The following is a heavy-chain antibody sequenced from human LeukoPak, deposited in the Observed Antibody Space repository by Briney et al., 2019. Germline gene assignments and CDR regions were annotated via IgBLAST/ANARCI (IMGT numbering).Heavy chain of an antibody. CDR2: ISSSSSYI. D-gene: IGHD2-21*01. Sequence: PGGSLRLSCAASGFTFSSYSMNWVRQAPGKGLEWVSSISSSSSYIYYADSVKGRFTISRDNAKNSLYLQLNSLRAEDTAVYYCARDYSDTGSFDIWGQGTMVTVSS. CDR3: ARDYSDTGSFDI. CDR1: GFTFSSYS. V-gene: IGHV3-21*06. J-gene: IGHJ3*02.